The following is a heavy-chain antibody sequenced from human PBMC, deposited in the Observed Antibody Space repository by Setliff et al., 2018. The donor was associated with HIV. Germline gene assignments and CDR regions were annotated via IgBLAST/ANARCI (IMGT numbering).Heavy chain of an antibody. J-gene: IGHJ6*03. CDR1: GGSISNGGYY. V-gene: IGHV4-39*01. CDR2: IYYSGST. Sequence: TLSLTCHVSGGSISNGGYYWGWIRQPPGKGLEWIGNIYYSGSTYYNPSLKSRVTISVDTSKSHFSLKVSSVAAADTAVYYCARHRIAARRPPYYYMDVWGKGTTVTVSS. CDR3: ARHRIAARRPPYYYMDV. D-gene: IGHD6-6*01.